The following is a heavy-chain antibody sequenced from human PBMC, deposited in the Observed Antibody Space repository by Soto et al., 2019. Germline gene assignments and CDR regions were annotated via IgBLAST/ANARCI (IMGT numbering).Heavy chain of an antibody. V-gene: IGHV1-69*06. J-gene: IGHJ6*02. CDR3: ASGHYSSSLVYYYYYGMDV. CDR2: IIPIFGTA. CDR1: GGTFSSYA. D-gene: IGHD6-6*01. Sequence: SVKVSCKASGGTFSSYAISWVRQAPGQGLEWMGGIIPIFGTANYAQKFQGRVTITADKSTSTAYMELSSLRSEDTAVYHCASGHYSSSLVYYYYYGMDVWGQGTTVTVSS.